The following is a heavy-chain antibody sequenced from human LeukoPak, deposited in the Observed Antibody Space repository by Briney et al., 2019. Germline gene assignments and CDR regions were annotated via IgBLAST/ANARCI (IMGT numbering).Heavy chain of an antibody. CDR2: INHSGST. D-gene: IGHD6-13*01. CDR3: ARAGAEAAAGTPFDY. V-gene: IGHV4-34*01. CDR1: GGSFSGYY. J-gene: IGHJ4*02. Sequence: SETLSLTCAVYGGSFSGYYWSWIRQPPGKGLEWIGEINHSGSTNYNPSLKSRVTISVDTSKNQFSLKLSSVTAADTAVYYCARAGAEAAAGTPFDYWGQGTLVTVSS.